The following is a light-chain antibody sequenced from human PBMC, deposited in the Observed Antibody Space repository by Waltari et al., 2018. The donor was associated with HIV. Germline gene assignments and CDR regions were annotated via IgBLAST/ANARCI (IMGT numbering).Light chain of an antibody. CDR2: DAS. V-gene: IGKV3-15*01. CDR1: QSISNN. CDR3: QQYNNWPRT. Sequence: EVVLTQSPGTVSVSQGERATLSCRTSQSISNNLVWYQMKPGQAPRLVIYDASTRATGIPVRFSGSGSGTEFTLTIASLQSEDFAVYLCQQYNNWPRTFGQGTKVEI. J-gene: IGKJ1*01.